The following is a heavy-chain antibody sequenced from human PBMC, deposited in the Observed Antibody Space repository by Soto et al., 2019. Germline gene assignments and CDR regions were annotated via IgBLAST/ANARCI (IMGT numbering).Heavy chain of an antibody. V-gene: IGHV4-39*01. CDR1: GCSISVSYYY. J-gene: IGHJ4*02. Sequence: ASETLSLTCSVSGCSISVSYYYWVWLRQSPGKGPEWIGSVFYTGFTSYNPSLESRVSVSVDASKNQFSLKVSGVSAADTAVYYCATSHKGYNWNYFDHWGQGALVTVSS. D-gene: IGHD1-20*01. CDR2: VFYTGFT. CDR3: ATSHKGYNWNYFDH.